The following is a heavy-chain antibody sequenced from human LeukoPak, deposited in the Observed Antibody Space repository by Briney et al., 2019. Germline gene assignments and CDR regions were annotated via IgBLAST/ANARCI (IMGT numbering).Heavy chain of an antibody. J-gene: IGHJ4*02. CDR3: ARGGTYYYDSSGCYEALDY. CDR2: ISAYNGNT. V-gene: IGHV1-18*01. Sequence: ASVKVSCKASGYTFTSYGISWVRQAPGQGLEWMGWISAYNGNTNYAQKLQGRVTMTTDTSTSTAYMELRSLRSDDTAVYYCARGGTYYYDSSGCYEALDYWGQGTLVTVSS. D-gene: IGHD3-22*01. CDR1: GYTFTSYG.